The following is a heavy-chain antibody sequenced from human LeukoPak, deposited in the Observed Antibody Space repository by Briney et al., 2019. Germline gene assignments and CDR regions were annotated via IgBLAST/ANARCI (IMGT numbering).Heavy chain of an antibody. CDR3: ATTTIRLGY. Sequence: SETLSLTCTVSGGSISSSSHYWGWIRQPPGKGLEWIGSMYYRGSAYHNPSLKSRVTISVDTSKNQFSLKLSSVTAADTAVYYCATTTIRLGYWGQGTLVTVSS. J-gene: IGHJ4*02. CDR1: GGSISSSSHY. D-gene: IGHD1-26*01. V-gene: IGHV4-39*07. CDR2: MYYRGSA.